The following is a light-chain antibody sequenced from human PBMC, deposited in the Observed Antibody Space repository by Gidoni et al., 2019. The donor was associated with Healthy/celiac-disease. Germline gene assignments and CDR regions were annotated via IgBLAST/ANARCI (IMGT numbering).Light chain of an antibody. V-gene: IGKV1-39*01. CDR2: AAS. CDR1: QSISSY. J-gene: IGKJ1*01. CDR3: QQSYSTPPWT. Sequence: DIQMTQSTPSLSASVGDSVTITCRASQSISSYLNWYQQKPGKAPKLLIYAASSLQSGVPSRFSGSGSGTDFTLTISSLQPEDFATYYCQQSYSTPPWTFGQGTKVEIK.